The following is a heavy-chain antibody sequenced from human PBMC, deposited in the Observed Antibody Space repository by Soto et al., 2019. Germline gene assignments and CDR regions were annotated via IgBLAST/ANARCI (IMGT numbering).Heavy chain of an antibody. CDR1: GGSFSGYY. CDR3: ARGPTAARLRWFDP. V-gene: IGHV4-34*01. CDR2: INHSGST. J-gene: IGHJ5*02. Sequence: SVTLSFTCAVYGGSFSGYYWSWIRQPPGKGLEWIGEINHSGSTSYNPSLKSRVTISVDTSKNQLSLKLTSVTAADTAVFYCARGPTAARLRWFDPWSQGTLVTVSS. D-gene: IGHD6-6*01.